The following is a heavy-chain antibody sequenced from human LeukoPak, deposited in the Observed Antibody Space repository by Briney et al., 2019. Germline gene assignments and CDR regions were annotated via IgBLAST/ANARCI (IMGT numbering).Heavy chain of an antibody. CDR2: INHSGST. Sequence: SETLSLTCSVYGGSFSGYYWSWIRQPPGKGLEWIGEINHSGSTNYNPSLKSRVTISVDTSKNQFSLKLSSVTAADTAVYYCARGRGYYYLESGGYFDYWGQGTLVTVSS. J-gene: IGHJ4*02. D-gene: IGHD3-22*01. V-gene: IGHV4-34*01. CDR3: ARGRGYYYLESGGYFDY. CDR1: GGSFSGYY.